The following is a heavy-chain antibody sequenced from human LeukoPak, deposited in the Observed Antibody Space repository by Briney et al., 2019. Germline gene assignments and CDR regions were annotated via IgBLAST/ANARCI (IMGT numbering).Heavy chain of an antibody. D-gene: IGHD6-19*01. CDR3: ARGLRIAVAADYFDY. CDR1: GDSVSSNSAA. J-gene: IGHJ4*02. Sequence: SQTLSLICAISGDSVSSNSAAWNWVRQSPSRGLEWLGRTYYRSKWYNDYAVSVKSRITINPDTSKNQFSLQLNSVTPEDTAVYYCARGLRIAVAADYFDYWGQGTLVTVSS. V-gene: IGHV6-1*01. CDR2: TYYRSKWYN.